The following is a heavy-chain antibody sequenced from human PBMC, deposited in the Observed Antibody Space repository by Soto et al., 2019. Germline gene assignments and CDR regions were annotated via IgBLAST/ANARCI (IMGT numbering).Heavy chain of an antibody. V-gene: IGHV1-18*01. CDR1: GYTFTTYG. J-gene: IGHJ4*02. D-gene: IGHD3-22*01. CDR3: ARVPSSYYNKIGNYFLDY. CDR2: ISTYNGNT. Sequence: QVQLVQSGAEVKKPGASVKVSCKASGYTFTTYGMSWVRQAPGQGLDWMGWISTYNGNTKYAERLQGRVTMTTDTTTSTAYLELRSLTSGVTAEYYCARVPSSYYNKIGNYFLDYWGPGTLVTFSS.